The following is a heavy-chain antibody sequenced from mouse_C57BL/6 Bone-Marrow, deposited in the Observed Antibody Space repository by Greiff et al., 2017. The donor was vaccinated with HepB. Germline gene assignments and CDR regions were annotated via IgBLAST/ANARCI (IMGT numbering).Heavy chain of an antibody. D-gene: IGHD3-2*02. CDR3: TRVAQASYYYSMDD. V-gene: IGHV1-15*01. Sequence: QVQLKESGAELVRPGASVTLSCKASGYTFTDYEMHWVKQTPVHGLEWIGAIDPETGGTAYNQKFKGKAILTADKSSSTAYLELRSLTSEDSAVYYCTRVAQASYYYSMDDWGQGTSVTVSS. CDR1: GYTFTDYE. J-gene: IGHJ4*01. CDR2: IDPETGGT.